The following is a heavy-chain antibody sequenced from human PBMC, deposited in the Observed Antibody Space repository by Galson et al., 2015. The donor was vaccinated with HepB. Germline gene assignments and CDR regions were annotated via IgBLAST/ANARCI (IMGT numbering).Heavy chain of an antibody. V-gene: IGHV1-46*01. CDR3: ASLDAARSGYYGMDV. CDR1: GYTFTSYY. CDR2: INPSGGNT. Sequence: SVKVSCKASGYTFTSYYMHWVRQAPGQGLEWMGIINPSGGNTSYAQKFQGRVTMTRDTSTSTVYMELSSLRSEDTAVYYCASLDAARSGYYGMDVWGQGTTVTVSS. D-gene: IGHD6-6*01. J-gene: IGHJ6*02.